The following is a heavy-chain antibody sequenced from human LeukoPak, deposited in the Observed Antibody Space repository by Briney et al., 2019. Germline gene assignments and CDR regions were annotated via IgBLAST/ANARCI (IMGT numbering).Heavy chain of an antibody. Sequence: GGSLRLSCAASGFTISSNYMSWVRQAPGKGLEWASVIYSGGSTYYADSVKGRFTISRDNSKNTLYLQMNSLRAEDTAVYYCARDLGLSGWYFLFDYWGQGTLVTVSS. CDR3: ARDLGLSGWYFLFDY. CDR2: IYSGGST. J-gene: IGHJ4*02. D-gene: IGHD6-19*01. CDR1: GFTISSNY. V-gene: IGHV3-53*01.